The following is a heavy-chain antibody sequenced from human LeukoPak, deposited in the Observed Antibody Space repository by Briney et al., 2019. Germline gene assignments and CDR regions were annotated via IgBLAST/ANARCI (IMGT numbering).Heavy chain of an antibody. CDR2: IRYDGNYI. J-gene: IGHJ4*02. V-gene: IGHV3-30*02. Sequence: RAGGSLRLSCAASGFIFNSYAMHWVRQAPGKGLEWVAFIRYDGNYIYYADSVKGRFTISRANSKNTLYLQMNSLRAEDTAVYYCAKGGWAHYYDSSGYTNEAQSHGGYFDYWGQGTLVTVSS. CDR3: AKGGWAHYYDSSGYTNEAQSHGGYFDY. D-gene: IGHD3-22*01. CDR1: GFIFNSYA.